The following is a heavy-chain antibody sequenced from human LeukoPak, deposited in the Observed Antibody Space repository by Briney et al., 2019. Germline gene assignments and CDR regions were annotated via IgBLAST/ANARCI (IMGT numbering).Heavy chain of an antibody. CDR1: GGTFSSYA. J-gene: IGHJ4*02. CDR2: IIPIFGTA. V-gene: IGHV1-69*01. CDR3: AREGAIWFGDLQPFDY. Sequence: SVKVSCKASGGTFSSYAISWVRQAPGQGLEWMGGIIPIFGTANYAQKFQGRVTITADESTSTAYMELSSMRSEDTAVYYCAREGAIWFGDLQPFDYWGQGTLVTVSS. D-gene: IGHD3-10*01.